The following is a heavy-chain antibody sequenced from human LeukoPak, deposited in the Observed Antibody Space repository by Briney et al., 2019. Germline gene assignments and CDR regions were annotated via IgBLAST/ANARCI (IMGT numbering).Heavy chain of an antibody. Sequence: GGSLRLSCAASGFTFSTYTVSWVRQPPGKGLEWVSAISGSGGYTYYADSVKGRFTLPRDNSKNTLYLQMNSLRAEDTAVYYCAKSSEDGDWYFDLWGRGTLVTVSS. CDR2: ISGSGGYT. J-gene: IGHJ2*01. CDR3: AKSSEDGDWYFDL. V-gene: IGHV3-23*01. CDR1: GFTFSTYT. D-gene: IGHD4-17*01.